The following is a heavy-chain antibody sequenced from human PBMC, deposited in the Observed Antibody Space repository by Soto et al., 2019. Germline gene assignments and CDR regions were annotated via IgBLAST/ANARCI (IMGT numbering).Heavy chain of an antibody. J-gene: IGHJ4*02. Sequence: GGSLRLSCAASGFTVSSNYMSWVRQAPGKGLEWVSAISGSGGDTYYADSVKGRFTISRDNSKNTLYLQMNSLRAEDTAIYYCAKRRQIIDYWGQGTLVTVSS. D-gene: IGHD3-16*01. CDR2: ISGSGGDT. CDR3: AKRRQIIDY. CDR1: GFTVSSNY. V-gene: IGHV3-23*01.